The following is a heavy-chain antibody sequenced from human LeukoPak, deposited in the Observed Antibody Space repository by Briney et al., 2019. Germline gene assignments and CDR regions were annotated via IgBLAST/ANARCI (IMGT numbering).Heavy chain of an antibody. CDR1: GFTFSSYW. V-gene: IGHV3-7*03. J-gene: IGHJ4*02. Sequence: PGGSLRLSCAASGFTFSSYWVTWVRQAPGKGLEWVGNIKGDGSEKYYVDSVKGRFTISRDNAKNSLYLQMDSLRAEDTAVYYCAKDTAMVTVSYFDYWGQGTLVTVSS. CDR3: AKDTAMVTVSYFDY. D-gene: IGHD5-18*01. CDR2: IKGDGSEK.